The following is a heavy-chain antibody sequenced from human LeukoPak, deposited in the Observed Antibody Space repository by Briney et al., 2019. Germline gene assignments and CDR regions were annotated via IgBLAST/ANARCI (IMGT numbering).Heavy chain of an antibody. Sequence: GASVKVSCKASGYTFTSYGISWVRQAPGQGLEWLGWISAYNGNTNYAQKLQGRVTMTTDTSTSTAYMELRSLRSDDTAVYYCARGLTIFGVADDAFDIWGQGTMVTVSS. CDR2: ISAYNGNT. CDR1: GYTFTSYG. D-gene: IGHD3-3*01. J-gene: IGHJ3*02. CDR3: ARGLTIFGVADDAFDI. V-gene: IGHV1-18*01.